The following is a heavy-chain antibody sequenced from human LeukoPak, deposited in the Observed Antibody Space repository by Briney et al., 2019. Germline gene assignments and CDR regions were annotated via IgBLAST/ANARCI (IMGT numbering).Heavy chain of an antibody. CDR2: IKSKSDGGTI. D-gene: IGHD3-22*01. CDR3: TTDPATYYYDSSGFSY. CDR1: GFTFSDAW. J-gene: IGHJ4*02. Sequence: GGSLRLSCVGSGFTFSDAWMSWVRQAPGKGLEWVGRIKSKSDGGTIDYAAPVKGRFTISRDDSKNTLYLQMNSLKTEDTAVYYYTTDPATYYYDSSGFSYWGQGTLVTVSS. V-gene: IGHV3-15*01.